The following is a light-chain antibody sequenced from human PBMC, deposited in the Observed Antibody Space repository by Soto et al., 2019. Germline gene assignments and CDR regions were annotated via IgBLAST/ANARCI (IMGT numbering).Light chain of an antibody. CDR1: QGISSY. CDR2: AAS. V-gene: IGKV1-8*01. Sequence: AIRMTQSPSSFSASTGDRVTITCRASQGISSYLVWYQQKPGKDPKLLIYAASTLQSGVPSRFSGSGSGTDFTLTISCLQSEDFATYYCQQYYSYPQTFGQGTKLEIK. CDR3: QQYYSYPQT. J-gene: IGKJ2*01.